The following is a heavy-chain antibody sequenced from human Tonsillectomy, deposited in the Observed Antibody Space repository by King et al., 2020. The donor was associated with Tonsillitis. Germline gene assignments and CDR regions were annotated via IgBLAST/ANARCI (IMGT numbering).Heavy chain of an antibody. CDR3: ARGRYYDILTGYTQGAFDI. J-gene: IGHJ3*02. CDR1: GYTFTGYY. D-gene: IGHD3-9*01. Sequence: QLVQSGAEVKKPGASVKVSCKASGYTFTGYYMHWVRQAPGQGLEWMGWINPNSGGPNYAQKFQGRVTMTRDTSISTAYMELSRLGSDDTAVYYCARGRYYDILTGYTQGAFDIWGQGTMVTVSS. CDR2: INPNSGGP. V-gene: IGHV1-2*02.